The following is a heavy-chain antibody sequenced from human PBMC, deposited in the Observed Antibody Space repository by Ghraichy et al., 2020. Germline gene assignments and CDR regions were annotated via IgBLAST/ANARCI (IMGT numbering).Heavy chain of an antibody. CDR1: GGSFRGYY. CDR3: ARGRFFIYYYDSSGHSPFDY. CDR2: INHSGST. D-gene: IGHD3-22*01. J-gene: IGHJ4*02. V-gene: IGHV4-34*01. Sequence: SETLSLTCAVYGGSFRGYYWSWIRQPPGKGLEWIGEINHSGSTNYNPSLKSRVTISVDTSKNQFSLKLSSVTAADTAVYYCARGRFFIYYYDSSGHSPFDYWGQGTLVTVSS.